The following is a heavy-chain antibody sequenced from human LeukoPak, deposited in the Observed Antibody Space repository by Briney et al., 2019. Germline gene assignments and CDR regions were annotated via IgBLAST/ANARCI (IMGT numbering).Heavy chain of an antibody. Sequence: KPSETPSLTCAVDRGSFSDYYWSWIRQPPGQGLEWIGEINHLGRTNYNPSLKTRVTISVDTSKSQISGRLSSVTAADTAVYYCARDGGGRITMVRGVIIRRFDPWGQGTLVTVSS. CDR2: INHLGRT. CDR3: ARDGGGRITMVRGVIIRRFDP. D-gene: IGHD3-10*01. V-gene: IGHV4-34*01. CDR1: RGSFSDYY. J-gene: IGHJ5*02.